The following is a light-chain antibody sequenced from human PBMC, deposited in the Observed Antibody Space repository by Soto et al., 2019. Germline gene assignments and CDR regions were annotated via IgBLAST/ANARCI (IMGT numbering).Light chain of an antibody. CDR3: LQYRCWART. Sequence: EIQLTQSPASLSVSPGETATLSCRASQNVLSDLAWYQQKPGQAPRLLVYAATTRATDAPATFRSSGSGTTFILPISSLLSDDFAANYCLQYRCWARTFGQGSTVEI. V-gene: IGKV3-15*01. CDR1: QNVLSD. CDR2: AAT. J-gene: IGKJ1*01.